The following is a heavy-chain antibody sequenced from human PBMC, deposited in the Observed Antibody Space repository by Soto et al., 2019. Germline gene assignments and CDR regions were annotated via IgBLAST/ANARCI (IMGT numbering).Heavy chain of an antibody. CDR2: ISSSSSTI. CDR3: ARDWGYCSSTSCYQLDV. Sequence: GGSLRLSCAASGFTFSSYSMNRVRQAPGKGLEWVSYISSSSSTIYYADSVKGRFTISRDNAKNSLYLQMNSLRDEDTAVYYCARDWGYCSSTSCYQLDVWGQGTTVTVSS. CDR1: GFTFSSYS. J-gene: IGHJ6*02. V-gene: IGHV3-48*02. D-gene: IGHD2-2*01.